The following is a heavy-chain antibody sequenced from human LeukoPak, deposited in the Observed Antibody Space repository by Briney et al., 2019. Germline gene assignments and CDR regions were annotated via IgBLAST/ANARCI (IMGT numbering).Heavy chain of an antibody. CDR3: AKHRLGSKAKDY. CDR1: GFTFSNYA. D-gene: IGHD3-10*01. Sequence: PGGSLRLSCTASGFTFSNYAMSWVRQAPGKGLDWVSAISGSDGSTTYADSVKGRCTISRDNSKNTQYLQMNSLRAEDTAVYYCAKHRLGSKAKDYWGQGPLVTVSS. V-gene: IGHV3-23*01. CDR2: ISGSDGST. J-gene: IGHJ4*02.